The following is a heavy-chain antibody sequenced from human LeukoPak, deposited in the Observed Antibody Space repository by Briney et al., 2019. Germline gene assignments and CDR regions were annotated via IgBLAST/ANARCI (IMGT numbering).Heavy chain of an antibody. Sequence: PSETLSLTCTVSGGSISSYYWSWIRQPPGKGLEWIGYIYYSGSTNYNPSLKSRVTISVDTSKNQFSLKLSSVTAADTAVYYCARAGYYDSSGYSGDAFDIWGQGTMVTVSS. D-gene: IGHD3-22*01. V-gene: IGHV4-59*01. CDR1: GGSISSYY. CDR3: ARAGYYDSSGYSGDAFDI. J-gene: IGHJ3*02. CDR2: IYYSGST.